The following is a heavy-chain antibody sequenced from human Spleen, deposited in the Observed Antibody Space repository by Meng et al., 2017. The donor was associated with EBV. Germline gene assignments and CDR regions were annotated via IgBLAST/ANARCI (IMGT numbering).Heavy chain of an antibody. CDR2: INTNTGNP. D-gene: IGHD1-26*01. CDR3: ARDRSGGADY. J-gene: IGHJ4*02. CDR1: GYTITDYS. V-gene: IGHV7-4-1*02. Sequence: VEFGFELAKPGASVKVSCEASGYTITDYSMNWVRQAPGQGLEWMGWINTNTGNPTYAQGFTGRFVFSLDPSVSTAYLEISSLKAEDTAVYYCARDRSGGADYWGQGTLVTVSS.